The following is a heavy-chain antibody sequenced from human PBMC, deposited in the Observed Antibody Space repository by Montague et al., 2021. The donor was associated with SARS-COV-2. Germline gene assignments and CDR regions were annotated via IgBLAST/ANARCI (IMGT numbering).Heavy chain of an antibody. CDR1: GYSISSGYY. CDR3: ARGREYSSSAGFDY. V-gene: IGHV4-38-2*02. D-gene: IGHD6-6*01. J-gene: IGHJ4*02. CDR2: IYHSGST. Sequence: SETLSLTCTVSGYSISSGYYWGWIRQPPGKGLEWIGSIYHSGSTYYNPSLKSRVAISVDTSKNQFSLKLSSVTAADTAVYYCARGREYSSSAGFDYWGQGTLVTVSS.